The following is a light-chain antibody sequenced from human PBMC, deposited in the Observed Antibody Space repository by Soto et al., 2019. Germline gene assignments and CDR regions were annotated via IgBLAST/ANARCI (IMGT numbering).Light chain of an antibody. CDR2: VAS. CDR1: QSVSSSY. Sequence: EIVLTQSPGTLSLSPGERATLSCRASQSVSSSYLAWYQQKPGQAPRLLIYVASSRATGIPDRFSGSGSGTDFNLTISRLEPEDFAVYYCQQDGSSPPWTFGQGTKVEIK. CDR3: QQDGSSPPWT. J-gene: IGKJ1*01. V-gene: IGKV3-20*01.